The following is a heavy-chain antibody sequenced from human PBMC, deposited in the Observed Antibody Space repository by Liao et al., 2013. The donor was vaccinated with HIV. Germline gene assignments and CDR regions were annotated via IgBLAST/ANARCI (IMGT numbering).Heavy chain of an antibody. V-gene: IGHV4-4*07. D-gene: IGHD1-14*01. CDR2: IYTSGNT. CDR3: ARELPVITRRRFFDF. Sequence: QVLLQESGPGLVKSSETLSLTCSLSGASVSVNYWSWIRQSAGKGLEWIGHIYTSGNTNYNPSLESRVTMSVDTSKNEFSLKLTSVTAADTALYYCARELPVITRRRFFDFWGQGTLVTVSS. CDR1: GASVSVNY. J-gene: IGHJ4*02.